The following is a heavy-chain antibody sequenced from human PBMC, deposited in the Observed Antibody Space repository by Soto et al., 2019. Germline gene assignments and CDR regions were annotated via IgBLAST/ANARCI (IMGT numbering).Heavy chain of an antibody. D-gene: IGHD2-8*01. Sequence: GGSLRLSCAASEFTFSSYGMHWVRQAPGKGLEWVAVIWYDGSNKYYADSVKGRFTISRENSKNTLYLQMNSLRAEDTAVYYCARGRGYCTNGVCHPAGYYYGMDVWGQGTTVTVSS. CDR3: ARGRGYCTNGVCHPAGYYYGMDV. V-gene: IGHV3-33*01. CDR2: IWYDGSNK. J-gene: IGHJ6*02. CDR1: EFTFSSYG.